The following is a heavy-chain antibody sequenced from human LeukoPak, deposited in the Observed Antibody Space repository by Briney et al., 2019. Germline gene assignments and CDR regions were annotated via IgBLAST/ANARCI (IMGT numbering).Heavy chain of an antibody. CDR3: TRREGVAAAGRLDV. CDR1: GFTFSSYC. D-gene: IGHD6-13*01. V-gene: IGHV3-23*01. J-gene: IGHJ6*04. CDR2: ISGSGGST. Sequence: GGSLRLSCAASGFTFSSYCMSWVRQAPGNGLEWVSAISGSGGSTYYADSVKGRFTISRDDSRNTAYLQMNRLKNEEAAVYYCTRREGVAAAGRLDVWGKGTTVTVSS.